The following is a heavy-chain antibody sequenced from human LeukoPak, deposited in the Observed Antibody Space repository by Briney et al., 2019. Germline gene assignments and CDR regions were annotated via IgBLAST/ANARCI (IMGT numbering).Heavy chain of an antibody. Sequence: ASVKVSCKASGYTFTSYGISWVRQAPGQGLEWMGWISAYNGNTNYAQKLQGRVTMTTDTSTSTAYMELRSLRSDDTAVYYCASRWPSGSWYPNGMDVWGQGTTVTVSS. V-gene: IGHV1-18*01. D-gene: IGHD6-13*01. CDR3: ASRWPSGSWYPNGMDV. J-gene: IGHJ6*02. CDR2: ISAYNGNT. CDR1: GYTFTSYG.